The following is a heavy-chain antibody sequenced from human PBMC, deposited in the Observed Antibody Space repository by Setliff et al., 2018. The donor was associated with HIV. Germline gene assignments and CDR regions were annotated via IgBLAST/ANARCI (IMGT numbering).Heavy chain of an antibody. V-gene: IGHV1-18*01. CDR1: GYTFTSYG. Sequence: ASVKVSCKASGYTFTSYGISWVRQAPGQGLEWMGWISAYNGNTNYAQKFQGRVTMTRDTSISTAHMELSRLRSDDTAVYYCAYTSITTRRFDYWGQGTLVTVSS. J-gene: IGHJ4*02. D-gene: IGHD1-1*01. CDR2: ISAYNGNT. CDR3: AYTSITTRRFDY.